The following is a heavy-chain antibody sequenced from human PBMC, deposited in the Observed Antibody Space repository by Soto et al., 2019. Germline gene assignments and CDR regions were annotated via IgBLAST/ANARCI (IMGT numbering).Heavy chain of an antibody. CDR3: ARDTGYCSGGSCYSDPDY. J-gene: IGHJ4*02. CDR1: GYTFTSYG. V-gene: IGHV1-18*01. CDR2: ISAYNGNT. Sequence: ASVKVSCKASGYTFTSYGISWVRQAPGQGLEWMGWISAYNGNTNYAQKLQGRVTMTTDTSTSTAYMELRSLRSDDTAVYYCARDTGYCSGGSCYSDPDYWGQGTLVTVSS. D-gene: IGHD2-15*01.